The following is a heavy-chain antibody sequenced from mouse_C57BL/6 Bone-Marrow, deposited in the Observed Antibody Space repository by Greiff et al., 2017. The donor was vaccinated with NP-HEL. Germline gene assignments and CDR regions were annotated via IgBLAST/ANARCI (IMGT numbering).Heavy chain of an antibody. CDR2: IDPETGGT. CDR1: GYTFTDYE. V-gene: IGHV1-15*01. Sequence: QVQLKQSGAELVRPGASVTLSCKASGYTFTDYEMHWVKQTPVQGLEWIGAIDPETGGTAYNQKFKGKAILTADKSSSTAYMELRSLTSEDSAVYYCTRSSMGGGFAYWGQGTLVTVSA. D-gene: IGHD2-10*02. J-gene: IGHJ3*01. CDR3: TRSSMGGGFAY.